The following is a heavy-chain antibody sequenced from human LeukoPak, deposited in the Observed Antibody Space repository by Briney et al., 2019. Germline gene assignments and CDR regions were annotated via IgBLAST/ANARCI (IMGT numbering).Heavy chain of an antibody. CDR3: ARQATEDYYYYYMDV. Sequence: SETLSLTCTVSGYSISSGYYWGWIRQPPEKGLEWIGEINHVGATNYNPSLKSRVTISVDTSKNQFSLKLSSVTAADTAVYYCARQATEDYYYYYMDVWGKGTTVTISS. CDR2: INHVGAT. J-gene: IGHJ6*03. V-gene: IGHV4-38-2*02. CDR1: GYSISSGYY.